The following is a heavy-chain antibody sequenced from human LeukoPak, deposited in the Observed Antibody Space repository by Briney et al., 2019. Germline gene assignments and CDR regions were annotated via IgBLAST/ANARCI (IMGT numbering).Heavy chain of an antibody. Sequence: GGSLRLSCAASGFTFSDYYMGWIRQAPGKGLEWVSYISPSVGTVYYADSVKGRFTISSDNAKNSLYLQMNGLRAEDTALYFCAKDILAAGLFFDYWGQGTLVTVSS. J-gene: IGHJ4*02. D-gene: IGHD6-13*01. V-gene: IGHV3-11*01. CDR2: ISPSVGTV. CDR3: AKDILAAGLFFDY. CDR1: GFTFSDYY.